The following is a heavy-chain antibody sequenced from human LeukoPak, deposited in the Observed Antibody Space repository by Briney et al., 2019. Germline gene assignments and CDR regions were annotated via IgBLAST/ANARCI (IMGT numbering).Heavy chain of an antibody. CDR2: IWYDGSIK. CDR3: ARIYYYDSSGYYYGFDY. CDR1: GFSFSSYG. J-gene: IGHJ4*02. Sequence: PGGSLRLSCAASGFSFSSYGMHWVRQAPGKGLEWVAVIWYDGSIKYYGDSVKGRFTISRDNSKNTLYLQMNSLSAEDTAVYYCARIYYYDSSGYYYGFDYWGQGTLVTVSS. V-gene: IGHV3-33*01. D-gene: IGHD3-22*01.